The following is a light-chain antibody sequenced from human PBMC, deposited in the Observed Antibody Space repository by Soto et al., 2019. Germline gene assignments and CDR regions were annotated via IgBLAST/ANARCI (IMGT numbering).Light chain of an antibody. CDR1: SGQSTYA. V-gene: IGLV4-69*01. Sequence: QSALTQSPSASASLGASIRLTCTLSSGQSTYAIAWHQQRPEKGPRYLMKLNSDGSHSKGDGIPDRFSGSSSGAERYLMISSLQSEDEADYYCQTWASGIRVFGGGTKLTVL. CDR3: QTWASGIRV. J-gene: IGLJ3*02. CDR2: LNSDGSH.